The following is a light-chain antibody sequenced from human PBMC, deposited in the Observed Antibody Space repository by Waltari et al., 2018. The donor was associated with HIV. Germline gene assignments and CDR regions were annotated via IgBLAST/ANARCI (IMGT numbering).Light chain of an antibody. Sequence: ENVLTQSPATLSLSPGERATLSCRASQSVRNYLAWFQQKPGQPPRLLIYDASNRATGVPDRFSGSGSGTDFTLTISNLEPEDFAVYYWQQRSNWITFGQGTRLEIK. CDR1: QSVRNY. V-gene: IGKV3-11*01. CDR2: DAS. J-gene: IGKJ5*01. CDR3: QQRSNWIT.